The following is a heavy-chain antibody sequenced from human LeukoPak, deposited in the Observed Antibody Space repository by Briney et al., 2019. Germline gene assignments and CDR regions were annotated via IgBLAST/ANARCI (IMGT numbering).Heavy chain of an antibody. J-gene: IGHJ4*02. CDR3: ARESSNYCYDY. V-gene: IGHV3-64*01. D-gene: IGHD2-8*01. CDR1: GFTFSSYA. CDR2: ISSNGGST. Sequence: PGGSLRLSCAASGFTFSSYAMHWIRQAPGKGLEYVSAISSNGGSTYYANSVKGRFTISRDNSKNTLYLQMSSLRAEDTALYYCARESSNYCYDYWGQGTLVTVSS.